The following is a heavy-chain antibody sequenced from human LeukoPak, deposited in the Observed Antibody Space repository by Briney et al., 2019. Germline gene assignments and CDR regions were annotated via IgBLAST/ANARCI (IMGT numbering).Heavy chain of an antibody. CDR2: MNPNSGNT. CDR1: GYSFTSYD. V-gene: IGHV1-8*01. CDR3: ARGALDLYCGGDCYFNWFDP. J-gene: IGHJ5*02. D-gene: IGHD2-21*01. Sequence: ASVKVSCKASGYSFTSYDINWVRQATGQGLEWMGWMNPNSGNTGYAQKFQGRVTMTRNTSISTAYMELSSPRSEDTAVYYCARGALDLYCGGDCYFNWFDPWGQGTLVTVSS.